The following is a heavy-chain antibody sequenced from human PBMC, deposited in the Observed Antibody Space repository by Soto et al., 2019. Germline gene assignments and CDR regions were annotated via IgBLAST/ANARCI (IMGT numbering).Heavy chain of an antibody. D-gene: IGHD3-22*01. Sequence: SETLSLTCAVYGGSFSGHSWTWIRQSPGKGLEWIGDINHSGRVNYSPSLKSRVTISLDTSKNQFSLTLSAVTAADTAMYYCSTRAYDTNGYYRSDPRGQATLVTVSS. CDR1: GGSFSGHS. V-gene: IGHV4-34*01. CDR3: STRAYDTNGYYRSDP. CDR2: INHSGRV. J-gene: IGHJ5*01.